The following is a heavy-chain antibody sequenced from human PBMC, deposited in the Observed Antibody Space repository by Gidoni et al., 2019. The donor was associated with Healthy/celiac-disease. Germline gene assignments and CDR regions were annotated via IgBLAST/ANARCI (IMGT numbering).Heavy chain of an antibody. Sequence: QVQLVQSGAEVKKPGLSVQSSCKASGYAFPGSYMHWVRQAPGQGLEWMGWINPNSGGTNYAQKFQGWVTMTRDTSISTAYMELSRLRSDDTAVYYCARDLPYCSGGSCYYYYGMDVWGQGTTVTVSS. V-gene: IGHV1-2*04. CDR2: INPNSGGT. D-gene: IGHD2-15*01. CDR1: GYAFPGSY. CDR3: ARDLPYCSGGSCYYYYGMDV. J-gene: IGHJ6*02.